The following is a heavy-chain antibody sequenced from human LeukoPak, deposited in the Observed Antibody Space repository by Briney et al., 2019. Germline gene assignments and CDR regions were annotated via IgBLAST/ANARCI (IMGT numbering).Heavy chain of an antibody. J-gene: IGHJ6*03. CDR1: GFTFSSYS. Sequence: PGGSLRLSCAASGFTFSSYSMNWVRQAPGKGLEWVSYISSSISTIYYADSVKGRFTISRDNAKNSLYLQMNSLRAEDTAVYYCARVTYQLLLYYYYYMDVWGKGTTVTVSS. V-gene: IGHV3-48*04. D-gene: IGHD2-2*01. CDR3: ARVTYQLLLYYYYYMDV. CDR2: ISSSISTI.